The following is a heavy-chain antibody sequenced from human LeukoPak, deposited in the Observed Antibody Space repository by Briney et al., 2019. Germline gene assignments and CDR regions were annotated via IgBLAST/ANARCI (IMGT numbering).Heavy chain of an antibody. CDR2: INSDGSWT. D-gene: IGHD2/OR15-2a*01. Sequence: GGSLRLSCAASGNYCMHWVRQAPGKGLVWVSHINSDGSWTSYADSVKGRFTISKDNAKNTEYLQMNSLRAEDTAVYYCVSFYETYWGRGTLVTVSS. J-gene: IGHJ4*02. V-gene: IGHV3-74*01. CDR1: GNYC. CDR3: VSFYETY.